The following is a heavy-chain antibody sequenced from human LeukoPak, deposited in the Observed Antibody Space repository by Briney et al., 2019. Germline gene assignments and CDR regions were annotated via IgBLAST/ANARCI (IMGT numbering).Heavy chain of an antibody. V-gene: IGHV3-74*01. CDR3: ARDVPFYYYYYMDV. Sequence: GVSLRLSCAGSGFTLSSNWMHGVRQAPGKGLVWLSRIYSDCSRTNYADSVKGRFTISGDNAKNTQYLQMNSLRAEDTAVYYCARDVPFYYYYYMDVWGKGTTVTMSS. D-gene: IGHD6-6*01. CDR2: IYSDCSRT. J-gene: IGHJ6*03. CDR1: GFTLSSNW.